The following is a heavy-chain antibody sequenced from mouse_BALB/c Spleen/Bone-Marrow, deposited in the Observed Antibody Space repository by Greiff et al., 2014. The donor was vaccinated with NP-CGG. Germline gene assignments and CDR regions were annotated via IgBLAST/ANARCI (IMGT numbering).Heavy chain of an antibody. J-gene: IGHJ3*01. V-gene: IGHV14-3*02. CDR2: IDPANGNT. D-gene: IGHD2-4*01. Sequence: VQLQQPGAELVKPGASVKLSCTASGFNIKDTYMHWVKQRPEQGLEWIGRIDPANGNTKYDPKIQSKTTLTADTSSNTAYLQLSTLASEDTAVYNCARDYDGLAYWGQGTLVTVSA. CDR3: ARDYDGLAY. CDR1: GFNIKDTY.